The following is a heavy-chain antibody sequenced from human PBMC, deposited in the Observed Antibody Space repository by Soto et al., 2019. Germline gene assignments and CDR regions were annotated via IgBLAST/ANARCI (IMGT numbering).Heavy chain of an antibody. CDR2: IWYDGSNK. J-gene: IGHJ4*02. D-gene: IGHD4-17*01. CDR3: ARDGASVTTYFDY. CDR1: GFSFSRSG. Sequence: QVQLVESGGGVVQPGRSLRLSCEASGFSFSRSGMHWVRQAPGKGLEWVAVIWYDGSNKYCADSVKGRFTISRDNSKNTLYLQMNSLRAEDPAVYYCARDGASVTTYFDYWGQGTLVTVSS. V-gene: IGHV3-33*01.